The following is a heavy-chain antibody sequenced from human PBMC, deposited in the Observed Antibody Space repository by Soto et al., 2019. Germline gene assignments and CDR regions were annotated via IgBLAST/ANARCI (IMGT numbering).Heavy chain of an antibody. CDR1: GYTFSDYG. V-gene: IGHV1-18*04. CDR2: ISGYTGKT. CDR3: ARGAISGRLFAVSNWADP. J-gene: IGHJ5*02. Sequence: QVHLLQSGAEVKKPGASVRVSCKASGYTFSDYGINWVRQAPGQGLQWMGWISGYTGKTNYAQNFQGRVTMTTDTSTTTAYMELRSLRSDDTAVYYCARGAISGRLFAVSNWADPWGQGTLVTVSS. D-gene: IGHD2-21*01.